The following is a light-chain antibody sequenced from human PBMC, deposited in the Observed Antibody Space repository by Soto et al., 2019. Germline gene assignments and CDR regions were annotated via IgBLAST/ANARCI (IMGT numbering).Light chain of an antibody. J-gene: IGLJ7*01. CDR2: GVS. V-gene: IGLV2-14*03. CDR1: SSDVGGYNY. Sequence: QSVLTQPASVSGSPGQSITISCTGTSSDVGGYNYVSWYQHHPGKAPELMIYGVSNRPSGVSNRFSGSKSGNTASLTISGLHAEDEADYYCSSYTGSSTLLFGGGTQLTVL. CDR3: SSYTGSSTLL.